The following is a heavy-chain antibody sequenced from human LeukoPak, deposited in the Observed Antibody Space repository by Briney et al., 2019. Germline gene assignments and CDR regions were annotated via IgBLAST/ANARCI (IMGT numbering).Heavy chain of an antibody. Sequence: GGSLRLSCAASGFTFTNNAITWVRQAPGKGLEWVSTVSGSGDSTYYADSVKGRFTISRDNSKNTLYLQMNSLRAEDTAVYYCARAELLWFGELLDAFDIWGQGTMVTVSS. D-gene: IGHD3-10*01. V-gene: IGHV3-23*01. CDR3: ARAELLWFGELLDAFDI. CDR2: VSGSGDST. CDR1: GFTFTNNA. J-gene: IGHJ3*02.